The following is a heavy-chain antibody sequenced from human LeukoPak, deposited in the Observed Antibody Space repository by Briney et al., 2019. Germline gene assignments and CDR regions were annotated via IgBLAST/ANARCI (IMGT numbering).Heavy chain of an antibody. V-gene: IGHV4-34*01. Sequence: SETLSLTCALYGGSFNDYYWSWIRQPPGKGLEWIGEINHSGITNSNPSLKSRATISVDTSKNQFSLKLSSVTAADTAVYYCARQRGVMVVAARRERAYYFDYWGQGTLVTVSS. CDR1: GGSFNDYY. D-gene: IGHD2-15*01. CDR3: ARQRGVMVVAARRERAYYFDY. CDR2: INHSGIT. J-gene: IGHJ4*02.